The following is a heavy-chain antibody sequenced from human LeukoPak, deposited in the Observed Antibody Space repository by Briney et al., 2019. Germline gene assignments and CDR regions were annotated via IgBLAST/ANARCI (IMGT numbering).Heavy chain of an antibody. CDR3: AKGRVTTVTTGIDY. CDR1: GFTFSSYG. J-gene: IGHJ4*02. D-gene: IGHD4-11*01. V-gene: IGHV3-33*06. CDR2: IWYDGSNK. Sequence: SGGSLRLSCAASGFTFSSYGMHWVRQAPGKGLEWVAVIWYDGSNKYYADSVKGRFTISRDNSKNTLYLQMNRLRAEDTDVYYCAKGRVTTVTTGIDYWGQGTLVTVSS.